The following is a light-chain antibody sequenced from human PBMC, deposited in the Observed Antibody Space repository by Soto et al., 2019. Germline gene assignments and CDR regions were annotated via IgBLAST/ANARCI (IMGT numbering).Light chain of an antibody. V-gene: IGLV2-8*01. CDR1: SSDVGAYNY. CDR3: SSYTGNNNLVV. Sequence: QSALTQPPSASGSPGQSVTISCTGTSSDVGAYNYVSWYQQHPGKAPKLMIYEVSKRPSGVPDRFSGSKSGNTASLTVSGLQAEDEADYYCSSYTGNNNLVVFGGGTKLT. CDR2: EVS. J-gene: IGLJ2*01.